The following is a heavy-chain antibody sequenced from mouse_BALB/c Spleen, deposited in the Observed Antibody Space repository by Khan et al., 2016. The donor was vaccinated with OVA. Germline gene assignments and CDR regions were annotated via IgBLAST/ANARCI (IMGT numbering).Heavy chain of an antibody. CDR3: ARGGAAYYRNDGGAMEY. CDR2: INTHSGVP. J-gene: IGHJ4*01. Sequence: QIQLVQSGPELKKPGETVRISCKASGYTFTTAGIQWVQKMPGKGLKWIGWINTHSGVPKYAEDFKGRFAFSLEISVSTAYLQITNLKNEDTATYCCARGGAAYYRNDGGAMEYWVQGTSVTVSS. D-gene: IGHD2-14*01. CDR1: GYTFTTAG. V-gene: IGHV9-4*02.